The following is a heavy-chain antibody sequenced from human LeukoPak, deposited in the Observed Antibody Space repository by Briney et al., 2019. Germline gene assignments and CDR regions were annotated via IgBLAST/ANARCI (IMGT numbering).Heavy chain of an antibody. Sequence: SETLSLTSTVSGGSISSYYWSWIRQPPGKGLEWIGYIYYSGSTNYNPSLKSRVTISVDTSKNQFSLKLSSVTAADTAVYYCARGRSSMVRGYYYYYMDVWGKGTTVTISS. V-gene: IGHV4-59*01. D-gene: IGHD3-10*01. CDR3: ARGRSSMVRGYYYYYMDV. CDR2: IYYSGST. CDR1: GGSISSYY. J-gene: IGHJ6*03.